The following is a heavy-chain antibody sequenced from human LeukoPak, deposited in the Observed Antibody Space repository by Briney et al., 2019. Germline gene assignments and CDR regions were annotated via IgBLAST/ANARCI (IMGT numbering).Heavy chain of an antibody. D-gene: IGHD3-9*01. Sequence: GGSLRLSYAASGFTFSSYEMNWVRQAPGKGLEWVSYISSSGSTIYYADAVKGRFTISRYNAKNSLYLQMNSLSAEDTAVYYCARDSADNLDWGQGTLVTVSS. V-gene: IGHV3-48*03. CDR1: GFTFSSYE. J-gene: IGHJ4*02. CDR2: ISSSGSTI. CDR3: ARDSADNLD.